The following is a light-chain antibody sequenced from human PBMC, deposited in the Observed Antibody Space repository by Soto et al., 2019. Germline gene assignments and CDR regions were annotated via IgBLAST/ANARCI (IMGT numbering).Light chain of an antibody. CDR2: SIN. Sequence: QSVLTQPPSASGTPGQRVTISCSGSSSNIGGNTVNWYQQLPETAPKLLIYSINQRPSGVPDRFSGSKSGTSASLAISGLQSEDEADYYRAAWDDSLNSVLFGGGTKVTVL. J-gene: IGLJ2*01. CDR3: AAWDDSLNSVL. CDR1: SSNIGGNT. V-gene: IGLV1-44*01.